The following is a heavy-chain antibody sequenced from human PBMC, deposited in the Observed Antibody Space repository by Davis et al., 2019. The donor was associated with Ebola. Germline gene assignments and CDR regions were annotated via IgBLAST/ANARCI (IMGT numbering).Heavy chain of an antibody. CDR1: GGTFSSYA. Sequence: AASVKVSCKASGGTFSSYAISWVRQAPGQGLEWMGRIIPILGIANYAQKFQGRVTITADKSTSTAYMELSSLRSEDTAVYYCARRAVYNWNSVYFDYWGQGTLVTVSS. J-gene: IGHJ4*02. D-gene: IGHD1-7*01. CDR3: ARRAVYNWNSVYFDY. V-gene: IGHV1-69*04. CDR2: IIPILGIA.